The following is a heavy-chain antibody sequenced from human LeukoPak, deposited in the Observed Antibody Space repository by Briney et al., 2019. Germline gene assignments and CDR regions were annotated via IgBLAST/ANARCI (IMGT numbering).Heavy chain of an antibody. CDR3: ARDQERYSSRGYFDY. V-gene: IGHV3-74*01. D-gene: IGHD6-13*01. CDR1: GFTFSSYW. CDR2: INSDGSST. Sequence: GGSLRLSCAASGFTFSSYWMHWVRQGPGKGLVWVSRINSDGSSTSYADSVKGRFTISRDNAKNTLYLQMNSLRAEDTAVYYCARDQERYSSRGYFDYWGQGTLVTVSS. J-gene: IGHJ4*02.